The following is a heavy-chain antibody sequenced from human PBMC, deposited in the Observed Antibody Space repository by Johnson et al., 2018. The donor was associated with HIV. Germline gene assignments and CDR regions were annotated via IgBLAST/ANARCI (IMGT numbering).Heavy chain of an antibody. D-gene: IGHD3-3*01. CDR1: GFIFNNYG. Sequence: QVQLVESGGGVVQPGRSLRLSCAASGFIFNNYGMHWVRQAPGKGLEWVAVISYDGKNKYYADSVKGRFTISRYNSKNTLYLQMNSLRAEDTAVYYCANSREYNFWSGYMGDAFDIWGQGTMVTVSS. V-gene: IGHV3-30*18. CDR2: ISYDGKNK. J-gene: IGHJ3*02. CDR3: ANSREYNFWSGYMGDAFDI.